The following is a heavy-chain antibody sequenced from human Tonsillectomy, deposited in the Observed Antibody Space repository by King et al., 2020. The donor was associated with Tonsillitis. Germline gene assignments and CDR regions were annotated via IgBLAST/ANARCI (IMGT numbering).Heavy chain of an antibody. CDR1: GFTFSSYA. V-gene: IGHV3-23*04. Sequence: VQLVESGGGWVQPGGSLRLSCAASGFTFSSYAMNWVRQAPGKGLDWVSAVTGGGGTTYYADSVKGRFTISRDNSKNTLYLQMNSLRAEDTAVYYCAKAPFGWLLPEDAFDIWGQGTMVTVSS. CDR2: VTGGGGTT. CDR3: AKAPFGWLLPEDAFDI. J-gene: IGHJ3*02. D-gene: IGHD3-22*01.